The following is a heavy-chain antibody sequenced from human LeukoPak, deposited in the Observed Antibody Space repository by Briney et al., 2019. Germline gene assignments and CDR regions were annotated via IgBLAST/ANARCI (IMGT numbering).Heavy chain of an antibody. J-gene: IGHJ4*02. CDR3: ARGSSVADN. D-gene: IGHD4-23*01. Sequence: PGGSLRLSCAASGFTFSSCSMNWVRQGPGKGLEWVSFISHSGTTITYADSVKGRFTISRDNAKNSLYLQMNSLRDEDTAVYYCARGSSVADNWGQGTLVTVSS. V-gene: IGHV3-48*02. CDR1: GFTFSSCS. CDR2: ISHSGTTI.